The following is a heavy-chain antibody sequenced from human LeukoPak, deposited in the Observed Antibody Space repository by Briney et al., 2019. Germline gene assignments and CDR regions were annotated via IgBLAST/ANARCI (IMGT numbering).Heavy chain of an antibody. CDR2: ISSSGSTI. V-gene: IGHV3-48*04. D-gene: IGHD3-3*01. CDR3: ARDPRSGYDFWSGYGAYYYYYYMDV. Sequence: GGSLRLSCAASGFTFSSYTMNWVRQAPGKGLEWVSYISSSGSTIYYADSVKGRFTISRDNAKNSLYLQMNSLRAEDTALYYCARDPRSGYDFWSGYGAYYYYYYMDVWGKGTTVTVSS. J-gene: IGHJ6*03. CDR1: GFTFSSYT.